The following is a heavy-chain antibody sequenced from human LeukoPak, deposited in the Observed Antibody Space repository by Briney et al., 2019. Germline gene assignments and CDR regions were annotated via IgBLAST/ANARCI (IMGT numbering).Heavy chain of an antibody. Sequence: ASVKVSCKASGYTFTSYDINWVRQATGQGLEWMGWKNPNSGNTGYAQKFQGRVTMTRNTSTSTAYMELSSLRSEDTAVYYCARGDYGHHRGYYYGMDVWGQGTTVTVSS. J-gene: IGHJ6*02. V-gene: IGHV1-8*01. D-gene: IGHD4-17*01. CDR1: GYTFTSYD. CDR3: ARGDYGHHRGYYYGMDV. CDR2: KNPNSGNT.